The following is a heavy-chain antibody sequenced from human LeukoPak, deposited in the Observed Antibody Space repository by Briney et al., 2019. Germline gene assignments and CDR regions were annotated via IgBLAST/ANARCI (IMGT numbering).Heavy chain of an antibody. J-gene: IGHJ4*02. CDR2: INWNGGST. CDR3: ARDREVGATYYFDY. Sequence: GGSLRLSCAASGFTFYDYGMSWVRQAPGNGLEWVSGINWNGGSTGYADSVKGRFTISRDNAKNSLYLQMNSLRAEDTALYYCARDREVGATYYFDYWGQGTLVTVSS. CDR1: GFTFYDYG. V-gene: IGHV3-20*04. D-gene: IGHD1-26*01.